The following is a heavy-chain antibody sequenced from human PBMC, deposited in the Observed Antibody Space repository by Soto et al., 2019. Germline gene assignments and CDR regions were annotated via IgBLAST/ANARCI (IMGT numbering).Heavy chain of an antibody. Sequence: SVKVSCKASGGTFSSYAISWVRQAPGQGLEWMGGIIPIFGTANYAQKFQGRVTITADESTSTAYMELSSLRSEDTAVYYCARDLDLGNYYYYYYGMDVWGQGTTVTVSS. V-gene: IGHV1-69*13. J-gene: IGHJ6*02. CDR2: IIPIFGTA. CDR1: GGTFSSYA. CDR3: ARDLDLGNYYYYYYGMDV.